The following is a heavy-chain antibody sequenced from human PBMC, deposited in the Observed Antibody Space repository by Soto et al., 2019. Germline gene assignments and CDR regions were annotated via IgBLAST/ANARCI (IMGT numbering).Heavy chain of an antibody. CDR1: GASISSTTSGNW. CDR2: IYHSGST. D-gene: IGHD1-26*01. CDR3: ARMVGATLVDF. V-gene: IGHV4-4*02. J-gene: IGHJ4*02. Sequence: QVQLQESGPGLVRPSGTLSLTCAVSGASISSTTSGNWWSWVRQPPGKGLEWIGEIYHSGSTNYNPFLESRFTMSVDQSKNQFSLKLSSVTAADTAGYYCARMVGATLVDFWGQGTLVTVSS.